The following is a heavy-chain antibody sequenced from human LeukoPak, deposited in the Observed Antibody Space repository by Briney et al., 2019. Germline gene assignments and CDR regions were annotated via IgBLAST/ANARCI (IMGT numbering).Heavy chain of an antibody. CDR1: GYRFTDDY. CDR2: INPDTDFT. CDR3: APTSEAYTSNWSV. D-gene: IGHD3-16*01. J-gene: IGHJ4*02. Sequence: GASVKVSCKTSGYRFTDDYIHWVRQAPGQGLKWWGWINPDTDFTNYAPKFRGRVIMTRDTSISTAYMEVRRLTFDDTAIYYCAPTSEAYTSNWSVWGQGTLVTVSP. V-gene: IGHV1-2*02.